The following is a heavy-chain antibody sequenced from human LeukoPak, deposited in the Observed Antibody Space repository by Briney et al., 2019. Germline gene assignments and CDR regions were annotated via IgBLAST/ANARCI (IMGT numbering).Heavy chain of an antibody. Sequence: ASVKVSCKASGGTFSSYAISWVRQAPGQGLEWMGRIIPILGIANYAQKFQGRVTITADKSTGTAYMELSGLRSEDTAVYYCARDRVNYYDSSGFEDLFDPWGQGTLVTVSS. CDR2: IIPILGIA. J-gene: IGHJ5*02. CDR3: ARDRVNYYDSSGFEDLFDP. CDR1: GGTFSSYA. V-gene: IGHV1-69*04. D-gene: IGHD3-22*01.